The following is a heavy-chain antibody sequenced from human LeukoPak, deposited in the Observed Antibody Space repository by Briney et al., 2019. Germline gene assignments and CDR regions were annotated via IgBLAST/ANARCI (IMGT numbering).Heavy chain of an antibody. D-gene: IGHD3-10*01. CDR3: VKDLRGSGSYRNY. V-gene: IGHV3-30*18. J-gene: IGHJ4*02. CDR1: GFTFSSYG. CDR2: ISYDGSNK. Sequence: PGRSLRLSCAASGFTFSSYGMHWVRQAPGKGLEWVAVISYDGSNKYYADSVKGRFTISRDNSKNTLYLQMSSLRAEDTAVYYCVKDLRGSGSYRNYWGQGTLVTVSS.